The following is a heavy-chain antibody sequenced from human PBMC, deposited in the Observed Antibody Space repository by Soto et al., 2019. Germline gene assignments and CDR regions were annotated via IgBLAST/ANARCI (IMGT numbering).Heavy chain of an antibody. D-gene: IGHD3-10*01. Sequence: QSQLQESGPGLVKPSESLSLTCSVSGDSISRTNDYWAWIRQPPGKGLEWIGSIFYSGSTFYSPGQKSRVTISVDPCMTQISLKLSSVTAPDMGVYYCARHSFGELLYAFHMGGQATMVIVSS. CDR1: GDSISRTNDY. CDR3: ARHSFGELLYAFHM. J-gene: IGHJ3*02. V-gene: IGHV4-39*01. CDR2: IFYSGST.